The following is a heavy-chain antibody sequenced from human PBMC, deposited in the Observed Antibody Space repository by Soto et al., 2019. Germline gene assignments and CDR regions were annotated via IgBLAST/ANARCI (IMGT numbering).Heavy chain of an antibody. CDR2: ISGSGGST. Sequence: LRLSCAASGFTFSSYAMSWVRQAPGKGLEWVSAISGSGGSTYYADSVKGRFTISRDNSKNTLYLQMNSLRAEDTAVYYCAKDELTYYYYYYGMDVWGQGTTVTVSS. J-gene: IGHJ6*02. D-gene: IGHD1-26*01. V-gene: IGHV3-23*01. CDR3: AKDELTYYYYYYGMDV. CDR1: GFTFSSYA.